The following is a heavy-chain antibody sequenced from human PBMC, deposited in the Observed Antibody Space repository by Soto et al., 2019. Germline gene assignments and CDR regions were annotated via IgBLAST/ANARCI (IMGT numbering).Heavy chain of an antibody. CDR3: ASSSLYGMDV. CDR2: IYYNGSP. Sequence: SETLSLTCTVSGGSIISGGYYWSWIRQHPGKGLEWIGYIYYNGSPYYNPSLKSRVTISLDTSKNQFSMNLRSVTAADTAVYYCASSSLYGMDVWGQGTTVTVSS. J-gene: IGHJ6*02. V-gene: IGHV4-31*03. CDR1: GGSIISGGYY.